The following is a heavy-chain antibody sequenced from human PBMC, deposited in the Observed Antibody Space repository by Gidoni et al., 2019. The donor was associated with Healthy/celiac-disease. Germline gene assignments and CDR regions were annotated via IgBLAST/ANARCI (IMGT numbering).Heavy chain of an antibody. CDR3: ASPLSSSYPHDAFDI. J-gene: IGHJ3*02. V-gene: IGHV4-39*01. CDR2: IYYSGST. CDR1: GGSISSSSYY. D-gene: IGHD6-13*01. Sequence: QLQLQESGPGLVKPSETLSLTCTVSGGSISSSSYYWGWIRQPPGKGLEWIGSIYYSGSTYYNPSLKSRVTISVDTSKNQFSLKLSSVTAADTAVYYCASPLSSSYPHDAFDIWGQGTMVTVSS.